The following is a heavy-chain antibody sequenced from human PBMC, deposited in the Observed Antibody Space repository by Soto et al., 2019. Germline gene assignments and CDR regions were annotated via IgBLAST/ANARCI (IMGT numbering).Heavy chain of an antibody. Sequence: EVQLVESGGGLVQPGGSLRLSCAASGYTYSSYSMNWVRQAPGKGLEWVSYISSSSSTIYYADSVKGRFTISRDNAKNSLYLQMNSLRAEDTAVYYCASTYSNYYYYYMDVWGKGTTVPVSS. CDR2: ISSSSSTI. J-gene: IGHJ6*03. D-gene: IGHD4-4*01. CDR1: GYTYSSYS. CDR3: ASTYSNYYYYYMDV. V-gene: IGHV3-48*01.